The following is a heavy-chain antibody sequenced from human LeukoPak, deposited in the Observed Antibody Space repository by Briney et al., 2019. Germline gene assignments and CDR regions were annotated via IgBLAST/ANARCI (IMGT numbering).Heavy chain of an antibody. D-gene: IGHD3-3*01. CDR3: ATWGYFWSGNYGGY. J-gene: IGHJ4*02. Sequence: KSGGSLRLSCAASGLTSNNAWMSWVRQAPGKGLEWVGRIKSKIDGGTTDYAAPVKGRFSISRDDSKNTVYLQMNSLKTEDTAVYYCATWGYFWSGNYGGYWGQGTLVTVSS. CDR2: IKSKIDGGTT. V-gene: IGHV3-15*01. CDR1: GLTSNNAW.